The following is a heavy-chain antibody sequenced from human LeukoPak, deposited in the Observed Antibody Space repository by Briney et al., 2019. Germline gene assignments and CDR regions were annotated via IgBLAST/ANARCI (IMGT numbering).Heavy chain of an antibody. CDR3: AGDPTTVTKGLEI. V-gene: IGHV4-59*11. D-gene: IGHD4-17*01. J-gene: IGHJ3*02. CDR1: GGSFGSHY. Sequence: PSETLSLTCTVSGGSFGSHYWSWIRQPPGKGLEWIGYISYIGSTNYNPALKSRVTISVDTSKNQFSLKLSSVTAADAAVYFCAGDPTTVTKGLEIWGQGTMVTVSS. CDR2: ISYIGST.